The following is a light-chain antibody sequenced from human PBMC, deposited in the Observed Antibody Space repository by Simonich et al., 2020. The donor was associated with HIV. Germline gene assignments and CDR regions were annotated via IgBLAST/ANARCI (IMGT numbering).Light chain of an antibody. CDR2: GAS. V-gene: IGKV3-15*01. CDR1: QSVSSN. CDR3: QQYNYWLIT. J-gene: IGKJ5*01. Sequence: EIVMTQSPAPLSVSPGARATLSCRASQSVSSNLAWYQQKPGQAPKLLSYGASTRATGIPARFSGSGSGTEFTLTITSMQSEDFAVYYCQQYNYWLITFGQGTRLEIK.